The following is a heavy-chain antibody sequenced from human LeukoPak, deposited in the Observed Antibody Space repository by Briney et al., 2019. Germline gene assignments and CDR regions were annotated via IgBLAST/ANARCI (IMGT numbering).Heavy chain of an antibody. J-gene: IGHJ3*02. Sequence: PSETLSLTCTVSGGSISSSSYYWGWIRQPPGKGLEWIGSIYYSGSTYYNPSLKSRVTISVDTSKNQFSLKLSSVTAADTAVYYCARLARGYAFDIWGQGTMVAVSS. D-gene: IGHD5-12*01. V-gene: IGHV4-39*01. CDR1: GGSISSSSYY. CDR3: ARLARGYAFDI. CDR2: IYYSGST.